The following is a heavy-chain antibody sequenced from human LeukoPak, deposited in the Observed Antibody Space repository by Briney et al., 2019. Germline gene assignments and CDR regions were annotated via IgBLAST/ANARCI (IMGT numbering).Heavy chain of an antibody. D-gene: IGHD2-21*01. CDR2: ISGSGTKT. V-gene: IGHV3-23*01. CDR3: AKEPQNCGSGTCTPEFARGYRWFDP. J-gene: IGHJ5*02. Sequence: PGGTLRLSCTGSGFTFSNYAMSWVRQASGKGLEWVSVISGSGTKTYYADSVKGRFTISRDNSKNTMSLQMNSLRAEDTAVYYCAKEPQNCGSGTCTPEFARGYRWFDPWCQGTLVTVSS. CDR1: GFTFSNYA.